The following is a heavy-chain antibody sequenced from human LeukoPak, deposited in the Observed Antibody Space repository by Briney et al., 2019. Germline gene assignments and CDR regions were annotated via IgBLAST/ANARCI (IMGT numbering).Heavy chain of an antibody. CDR2: ISYDGSNK. D-gene: IGHD1-1*01. V-gene: IGHV3-30*03. J-gene: IGHJ4*02. CDR3: ARAPKDAGYFDY. CDR1: GFTFSSYG. Sequence: GGSLRLSCAASGFTFSSYGMHWVRQAPGKGLEWVAVISYDGSNKYYADSVKGRFTISRDNSKNTLYLQMNSLRAEDTAVYYCARAPKDAGYFDYWGQGTLVTVSS.